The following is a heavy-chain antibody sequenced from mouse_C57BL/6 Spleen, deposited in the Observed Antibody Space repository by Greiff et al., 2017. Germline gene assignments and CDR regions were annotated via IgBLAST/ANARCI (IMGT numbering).Heavy chain of an antibody. CDR2: IDPSDSYT. Sequence: QVQLQQPGAELVKPGASVKLSCKASGYTFTSYWMQWVKQRPGQGLEWIGEIDPSDSYTNYNQKFKGKATLTVDTSSSTAYMQLSSLTSEGSTVYYCAYYSNYYFDYWGQGATLTVSS. CDR1: GYTFTSYW. V-gene: IGHV1-50*01. CDR3: AYYSNYYFDY. J-gene: IGHJ2*01. D-gene: IGHD2-5*01.